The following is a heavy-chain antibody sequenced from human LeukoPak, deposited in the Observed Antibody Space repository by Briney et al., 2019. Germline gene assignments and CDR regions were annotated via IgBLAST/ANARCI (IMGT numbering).Heavy chain of an antibody. V-gene: IGHV1-18*01. CDR1: GYTFTSYG. CDR2: ISAYNGNT. Sequence: APVKPSCKASGYTFTSYGISWVRQAPGQGLEWMGWISAYNGNTNYAQKLQGRVTMTTDTSTSTAYIELRSLRSDDTAVYYCARDLGDYGDYVHFQHWDQGTVATVTS. D-gene: IGHD4-17*01. CDR3: ARDLGDYGDYVHFQH. J-gene: IGHJ1*01.